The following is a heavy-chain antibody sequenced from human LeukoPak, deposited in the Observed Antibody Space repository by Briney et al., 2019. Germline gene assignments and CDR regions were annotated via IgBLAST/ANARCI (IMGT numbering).Heavy chain of an antibody. CDR3: AKDEGTGTWDY. Sequence: PGGSLRLSCAAYGFTISSYAMSWVRKAQGTGLEWVSDISGSGGSTYYADSVKGRFTISRDNSKNTLYLQMNSLRAEDTAVYYCAKDEGTGTWDYWGQGTLVTVSS. J-gene: IGHJ4*02. D-gene: IGHD7-27*01. CDR1: GFTISSYA. CDR2: ISGSGGST. V-gene: IGHV3-23*01.